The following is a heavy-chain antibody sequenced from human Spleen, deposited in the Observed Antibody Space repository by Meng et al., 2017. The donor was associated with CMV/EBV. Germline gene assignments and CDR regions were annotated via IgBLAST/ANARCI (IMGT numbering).Heavy chain of an antibody. CDR2: INHSGST. V-gene: IGHV4-34*01. CDR3: ARARVLRFLEWSLGFDP. D-gene: IGHD3-3*01. J-gene: IGHJ5*02. CDR1: GGSFSGYC. Sequence: SETLSLTCAVYGGSFSGYCWSWIRQPPGKGLEWIGEINHSGSTSYNPSLKSRVTISVDTSKNQFSLKLSSVTAADTAVYYCARARVLRFLEWSLGFDPWGQGTLVTVSS.